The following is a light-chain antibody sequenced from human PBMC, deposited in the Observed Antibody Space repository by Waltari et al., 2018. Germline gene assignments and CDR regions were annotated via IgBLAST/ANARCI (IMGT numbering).Light chain of an antibody. J-gene: IGLJ2*01. CDR1: TGIKLGTYG. CDR3: MIWHSSAVV. Sequence: QAVLTQPSSLSASPGASASLTCPFRTGIKLGTYGIYWSQPTAGSPPPYLLRYKSDSDKQQGSGVPSRFSGSKDASANAGILLISGLQSEDEADYYCMIWHSSAVVFGGGTKLTVL. V-gene: IGLV5-45*02. CDR2: YKSDSDK.